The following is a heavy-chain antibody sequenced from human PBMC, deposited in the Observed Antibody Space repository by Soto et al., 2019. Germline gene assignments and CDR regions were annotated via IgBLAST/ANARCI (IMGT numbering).Heavy chain of an antibody. CDR1: GDSISSSSYY. CDR3: ARLAVAEEWSRVYFQH. J-gene: IGHJ1*01. CDR2: IYYSGST. V-gene: IGHV4-39*01. D-gene: IGHD6-19*01. Sequence: SGTLSLTCTVSGDSISSSSYYWGWIRQPPGKGLEWIGSIYYSGSTYYNPSLKSRVTISVDTSKNQFSLKLSSVTAADTAVYYCARLAVAEEWSRVYFQHWGQGTLVTVSS.